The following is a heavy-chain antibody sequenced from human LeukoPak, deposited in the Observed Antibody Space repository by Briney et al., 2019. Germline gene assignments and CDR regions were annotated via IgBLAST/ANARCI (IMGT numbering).Heavy chain of an antibody. D-gene: IGHD5-18*01. CDR2: IYYSGST. Sequence: SETLSLTCTVSGGSISSSSYYWGWIRQPPGKGLEWIGSIYYSGSTYYNPSLKSRVTISVDTSKNQFSLKLSSVTAADTAVYYCARLSPSDLTAMAQFDYWGQGTLVTVSS. CDR1: GGSISSSSYY. J-gene: IGHJ4*02. V-gene: IGHV4-39*07. CDR3: ARLSPSDLTAMAQFDY.